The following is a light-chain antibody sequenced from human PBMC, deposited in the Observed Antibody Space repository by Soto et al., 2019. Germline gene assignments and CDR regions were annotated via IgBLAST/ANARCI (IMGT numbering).Light chain of an antibody. V-gene: IGLV1-40*01. J-gene: IGLJ2*01. Sequence: QSVLTQPPSVSVAPGQRVTISCTGSSSNIGAGYDVHWYQKLPVTAPKLLIYGNSNRPSGVPDRFSGSKSGTSASLAITGLQAEDEADYYCQSYASSLSGTVVFGGGTKLTVL. CDR3: QSYASSLSGTVV. CDR2: GNS. CDR1: SSNIGAGYD.